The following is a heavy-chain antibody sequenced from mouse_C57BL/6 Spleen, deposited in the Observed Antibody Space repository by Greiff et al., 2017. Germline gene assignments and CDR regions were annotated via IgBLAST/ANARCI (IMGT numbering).Heavy chain of an antibody. CDR1: GYSITSGYY. Sequence: EVKLQESGPGLVKPSQSLSLTCSVTGYSITSGYYWNWIRQFPGNKLEWMGYISYDGSNNYNPSLKNRISITRDPSKNQFFLKLNSVTTEDTATYYRARGGGTTAGFDVWGTGTTGTVSS. CDR2: ISYDGSN. CDR3: ARGGGTTAGFDV. V-gene: IGHV3-6*01. D-gene: IGHD1-2*01. J-gene: IGHJ1*03.